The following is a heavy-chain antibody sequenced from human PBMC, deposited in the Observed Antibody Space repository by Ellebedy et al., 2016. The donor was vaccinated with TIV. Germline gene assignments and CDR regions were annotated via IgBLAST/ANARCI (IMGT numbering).Heavy chain of an antibody. Sequence: MPSETLSLTCAVYGGSFSGYYWSWIRQPPGKGLEWIGEINHSGSTNYNPSLKSRVTISVDTSKNQFSLKLRSVTAADTAVYFCARDNWGSLDRWGQGTLVTVSS. V-gene: IGHV4-34*01. CDR2: INHSGST. CDR1: GGSFSGYY. J-gene: IGHJ5*02. D-gene: IGHD3-16*01. CDR3: ARDNWGSLDR.